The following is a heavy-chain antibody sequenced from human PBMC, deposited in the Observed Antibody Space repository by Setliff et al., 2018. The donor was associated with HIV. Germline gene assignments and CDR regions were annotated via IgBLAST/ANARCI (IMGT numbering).Heavy chain of an antibody. V-gene: IGHV3-23*01. J-gene: IGHJ4*02. D-gene: IGHD3-22*01. CDR2: ITGSGRTT. Sequence: GGSLRLSCAASGFTFSNYAMSWVRQAPGKGLEWVSAITGSGRTTYYADSVKGRFTISRDNAKNTLYLQMNSLRAEDTAVYYCTRGRHYYDSSADYYPGYWGQGTLVTVSS. CDR3: TRGRHYYDSSADYYPGY. CDR1: GFTFSNYA.